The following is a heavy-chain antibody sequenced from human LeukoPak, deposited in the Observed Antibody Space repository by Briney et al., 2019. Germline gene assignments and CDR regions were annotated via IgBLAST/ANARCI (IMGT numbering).Heavy chain of an antibody. D-gene: IGHD3-3*01. CDR2: ISYDGRNK. J-gene: IGHJ4*02. Sequence: GGALRLSYAASGFTFSSYAMQWGRPAPGKGLGWVAVISYDGRNKYYADSVKGRFTISRDNSKNTLYLQMNSLRAEDTAVYYCARGSRGVLRFLEWLWFDYWGQGTLVTVSS. CDR1: GFTFSSYA. V-gene: IGHV3-30*04. CDR3: ARGSRGVLRFLEWLWFDY.